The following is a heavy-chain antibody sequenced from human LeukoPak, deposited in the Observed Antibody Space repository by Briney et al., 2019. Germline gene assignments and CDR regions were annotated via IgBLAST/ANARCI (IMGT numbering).Heavy chain of an antibody. CDR3: TRVGSSGWYDNY. J-gene: IGHJ4*02. CDR2: IRCKAYGGTT. D-gene: IGHD6-19*01. CDR1: GFTFGDYA. Sequence: PGGSLRLSCTASGFTFGDYAMSWVRQAPGKGLEWVGFIRCKAYGGTTEYAESVKGRFTISTDDSKSIVYLQITRLKTVDTAVYYCTRVGSSGWYDNYWGQGTLVSVSS. V-gene: IGHV3-49*04.